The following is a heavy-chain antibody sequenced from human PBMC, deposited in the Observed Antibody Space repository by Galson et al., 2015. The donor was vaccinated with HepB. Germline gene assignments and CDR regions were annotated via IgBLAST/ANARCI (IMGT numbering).Heavy chain of an antibody. D-gene: IGHD1-26*01. J-gene: IGHJ4*02. CDR2: ISYDGTSA. CDR3: AKVGGYYAFEF. CDR1: SGLPFDDYT. V-gene: IGHV3-43*01. Sequence: SLRLSCAASSGLPFDDYTMHWVRHRPGTGLEWVSLISYDGTSANYIAAVEGRFTISRDNGKDSLYLQMNSLTSDDTAVYYCAKVGGYYAFEFWGQGILVTVSS.